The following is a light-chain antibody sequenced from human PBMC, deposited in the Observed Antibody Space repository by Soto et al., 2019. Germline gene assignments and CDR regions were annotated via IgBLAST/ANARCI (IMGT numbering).Light chain of an antibody. V-gene: IGKV1-5*01. J-gene: IGKJ1*01. Sequence: DIQMTHSPSTLSASVGGRFNITCRASQSLNSLLALYQQKPGRAPKLLIYDASTLESGVPSRFRGSGSGTEFTLTISSLKTDDFANYYCQQYNSYYSWTFGHGTKVDIK. CDR3: QQYNSYYSWT. CDR2: DAS. CDR1: QSLNSL.